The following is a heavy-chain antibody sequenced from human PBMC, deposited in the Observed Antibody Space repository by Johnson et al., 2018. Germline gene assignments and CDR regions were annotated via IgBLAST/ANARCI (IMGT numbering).Heavy chain of an antibody. CDR1: GFTFSSYA. CDR2: ISSNGGST. J-gene: IGHJ3*02. D-gene: IGHD3-3*01. CDR3: ARDQPRGEWLTAFDI. Sequence: EVQLVETGGGLVQPGGSLRLSCAASGFTFSSYAMHWVRQAPGKGLEYVSAISSNGGSTYYANSVKGRFTISRDNSKNTLYLQMGSLGAEAMGGDYCARDQPRGEWLTAFDIWGQGTIVTVS. V-gene: IGHV3-64*01.